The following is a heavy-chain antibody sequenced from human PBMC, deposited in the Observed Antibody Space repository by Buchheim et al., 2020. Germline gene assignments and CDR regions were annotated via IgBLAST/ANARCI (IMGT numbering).Heavy chain of an antibody. CDR2: ISGTGGTP. J-gene: IGHJ4*02. CDR1: GFTFSSYA. D-gene: IGHD1-1*01. V-gene: IGHV3-23*01. CDR3: VQTVFASSDY. Sequence: EVQLLESGGGLVQPGGSRRLSCAASGFTFSSYAMSWVRQAPGKGLEWVSAISGTGGTPYYADSVKGRFTISRANRKNSLYLQMNSLRAEDTALYYCVQTVFASSDYWGRGTL.